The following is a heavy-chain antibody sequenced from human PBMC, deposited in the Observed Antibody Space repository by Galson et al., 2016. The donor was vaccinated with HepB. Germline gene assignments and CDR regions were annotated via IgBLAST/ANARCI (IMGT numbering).Heavy chain of an antibody. CDR1: GFTFSNYW. V-gene: IGHV3-7*01. J-gene: IGHJ3*01. Sequence: SLRLSCAASGFTFSNYWMSWVRQAPGKGLEWLANIKQDGSEKYYVDSVKGRFTISRDNAKNSLYLELNSLRDEDTAMYYCGACPRRDPFNVWGQGTKVTVSS. CDR2: IKQDGSEK. CDR3: GACPRRDPFNV.